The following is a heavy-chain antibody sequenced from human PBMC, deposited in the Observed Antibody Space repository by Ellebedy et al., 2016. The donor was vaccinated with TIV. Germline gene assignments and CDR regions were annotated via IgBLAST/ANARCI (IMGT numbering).Heavy chain of an antibody. CDR3: ARFSGSGYDFDY. D-gene: IGHD5-12*01. V-gene: IGHV4-59*01. J-gene: IGHJ4*02. CDR2: IYYSGST. Sequence: MPGGSLRLSCTVSGGSISSYYWSWIRQPPGKGLEWIGYIYYSGSTKYNPSLKSRVTISVDTSKNQFSLKLSSVTAADTAVYYCARFSGSGYDFDYWGQGTLVTVSS. CDR1: GGSISSYY.